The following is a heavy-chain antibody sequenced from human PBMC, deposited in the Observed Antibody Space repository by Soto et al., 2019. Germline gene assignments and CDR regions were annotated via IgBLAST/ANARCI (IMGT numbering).Heavy chain of an antibody. CDR3: ARGRHWLDY. V-gene: IGHV4-59*01. CDR2: IYYTGST. D-gene: IGHD6-19*01. Sequence: QVQLQESGPGLVKPSDTVSLTCTVSGGSISSFYWSWIRQPPGKGLEWIGYIYYTGSTNYNPSLKSPVTISVDTSKNQFSLKLSSLTAADTAVYYCARGRHWLDYWGQGTLVTVSS. J-gene: IGHJ4*02. CDR1: GGSISSFY.